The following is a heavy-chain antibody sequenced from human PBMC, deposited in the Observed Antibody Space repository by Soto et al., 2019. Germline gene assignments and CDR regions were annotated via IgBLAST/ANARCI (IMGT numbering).Heavy chain of an antibody. Sequence: SETLSLTCTVSGGSISSSSYYWGWIRQPPGKGLEWIGSIYYSGSTYYNPSLKSRVTISVDTSKNQFSLKLSSVTAADTAVYYCARLPRELPKFDYWGEGTLVTVSS. J-gene: IGHJ4*02. V-gene: IGHV4-39*01. CDR1: GGSISSSSYY. CDR3: ARLPRELPKFDY. CDR2: IYYSGST. D-gene: IGHD1-26*01.